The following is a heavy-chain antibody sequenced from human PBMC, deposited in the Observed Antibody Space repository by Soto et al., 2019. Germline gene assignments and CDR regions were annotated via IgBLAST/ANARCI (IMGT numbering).Heavy chain of an antibody. V-gene: IGHV1-8*01. CDR1: GCTFPTYD. J-gene: IGHJ4*02. D-gene: IGHD6-25*01. CDR2: MSPHNGNT. CDR3: ARRKERSGPHYFDY. Sequence: GASVQVPYKASGCTFPTYDIHWVRRAPGQGLEWMGWMSPHNGNTGFAQKFRDRVTIARNTSISTAYMELSGLRSEDTAVYYCARRKERSGPHYFDYWGQGTLVTVSS.